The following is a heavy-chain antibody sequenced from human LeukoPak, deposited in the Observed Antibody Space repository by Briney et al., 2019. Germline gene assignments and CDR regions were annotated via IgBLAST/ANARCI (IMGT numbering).Heavy chain of an antibody. V-gene: IGHV1-8*01. CDR1: GYTFTSYD. D-gene: IGHD3-22*01. CDR2: MNPNSGNT. CDR3: ARDAHNYYDSSGYYYVSFDP. Sequence: ASVKVSCKASGYTFTSYDINWVRQATGQGLEWMGWMNPNSGNTGYAQKFQGRVTMTRNTSISTAYMELSSLRSEDTAVYYCARDAHNYYDSSGYYYVSFDPWGQGTPVTVSS. J-gene: IGHJ5*02.